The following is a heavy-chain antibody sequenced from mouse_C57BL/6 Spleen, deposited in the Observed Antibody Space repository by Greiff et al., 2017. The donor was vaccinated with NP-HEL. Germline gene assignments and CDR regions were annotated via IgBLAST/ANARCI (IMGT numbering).Heavy chain of an antibody. CDR1: GYTFTDYY. Sequence: VQLQQSGPELVKPGASVKISCKASGYTFTDYYMNWVKQSHGKSLEWIGDINPNNGGTSYNQKFKGKATLTVDKSSSTAYMELRSLTSEDSAVYYCYGSSYYFDYWGQGTTLTVSS. CDR2: INPNNGGT. V-gene: IGHV1-26*01. J-gene: IGHJ2*01. D-gene: IGHD1-1*01. CDR3: YGSSYYFDY.